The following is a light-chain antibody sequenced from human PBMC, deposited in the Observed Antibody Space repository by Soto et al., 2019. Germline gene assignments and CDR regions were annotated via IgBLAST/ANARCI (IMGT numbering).Light chain of an antibody. Sequence: IVLTQSPGTLSLSPGERATLSCRASQSVSSSYLAWYQQKPGQAPRLLIYGASSRATGIPDRFSGSGSGKDFTLTISRLEPEDFAVYYCQQYGRSQCTSGQGMRVEIX. CDR1: QSVSSSY. CDR3: QQYGRSQCT. CDR2: GAS. J-gene: IGKJ1*01. V-gene: IGKV3-20*01.